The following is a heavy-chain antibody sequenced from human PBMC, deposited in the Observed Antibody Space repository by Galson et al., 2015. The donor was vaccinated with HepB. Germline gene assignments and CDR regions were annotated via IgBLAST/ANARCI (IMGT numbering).Heavy chain of an antibody. V-gene: IGHV3-23*01. Sequence: SLRLSCAASGFTFSNYAMSWVRQAPGKGLEWVSTIRGSGTASHYADSVKGRFTISRGNSKNTLYLQMDRLRAEDTAVYYCAKADDYVWRRYYWGQGTLVTVSS. CDR2: IRGSGTAS. J-gene: IGHJ4*02. CDR1: GFTFSNYA. D-gene: IGHD3-16*01. CDR3: AKADDYVWRRYY.